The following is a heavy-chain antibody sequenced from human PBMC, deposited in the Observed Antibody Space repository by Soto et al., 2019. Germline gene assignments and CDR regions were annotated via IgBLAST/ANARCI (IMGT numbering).Heavy chain of an antibody. D-gene: IGHD4-17*01. V-gene: IGHV1-2*02. CDR2: INPNTGGT. Sequence: QVQLVQSGAEVKNPGASVRVSCKASGYTFTGNYIHWVRQAPGQGLEWMGWINPNTGGTHYAQNFQSRVTMTRDTSITTSYMELSRLRSDDTAVYYCARDNGDYDNAEYFQHWGQGTLVTVSS. J-gene: IGHJ1*01. CDR1: GYTFTGNY. CDR3: ARDNGDYDNAEYFQH.